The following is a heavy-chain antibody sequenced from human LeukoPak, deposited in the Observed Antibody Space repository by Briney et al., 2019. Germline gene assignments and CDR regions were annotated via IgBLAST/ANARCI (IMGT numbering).Heavy chain of an antibody. CDR1: GFSLSTSGVG. Sequence: SGPTLVKPTQTLTLTRTFSGFSLSTSGVGVGWIRQPPGKALEWLALIYWDDDKRYSPSLKSRLTITKDTSKNQVVLTMTNMDPVDTATYYCAHSGIVVVPAATLQFDYWGQGTLVTVSS. D-gene: IGHD2-2*01. V-gene: IGHV2-5*02. J-gene: IGHJ4*02. CDR2: IYWDDDK. CDR3: AHSGIVVVPAATLQFDY.